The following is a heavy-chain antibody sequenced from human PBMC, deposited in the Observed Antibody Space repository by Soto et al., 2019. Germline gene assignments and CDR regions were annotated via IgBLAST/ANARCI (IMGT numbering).Heavy chain of an antibody. Sequence: EVLLVESGGGLVQPGGSLRLSCTASGFTFSSYEMTWVRQATGKGLEWISYISTSGRTIFDAGSVKGRFTISRDNTRNTLFLQMDSLRPEDTAVYYCARQPAHVYEASPKWFDPWGQGTLVIVSS. J-gene: IGHJ5*02. V-gene: IGHV3-48*03. D-gene: IGHD3-16*01. CDR3: ARQPAHVYEASPKWFDP. CDR1: GFTFSSYE. CDR2: ISTSGRTI.